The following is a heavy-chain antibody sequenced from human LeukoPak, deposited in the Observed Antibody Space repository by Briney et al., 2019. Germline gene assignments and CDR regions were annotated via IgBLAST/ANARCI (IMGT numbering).Heavy chain of an antibody. D-gene: IGHD4-23*01. V-gene: IGHV3-53*05. CDR3: AKDAHMSRGRWKYFQH. J-gene: IGHJ1*01. Sequence: PGGSLRLSCAASGFTVSSNYMSWVRQAPGKGLEWVSVIYSGGSTYYADSVKGRFTISRDNSKNTLYLQMNSLRAEDTAVYYCAKDAHMSRGRWKYFQHWGQGTLVTVSS. CDR1: GFTVSSNY. CDR2: IYSGGST.